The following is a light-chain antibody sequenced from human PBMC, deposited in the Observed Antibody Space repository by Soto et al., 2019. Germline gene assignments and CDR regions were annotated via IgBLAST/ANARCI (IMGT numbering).Light chain of an antibody. Sequence: EIVLTQSPATLSVSPGARATLSCRASQSVSSNLVWYQQKPGQPPRLLIYAASTRATGIAARCSGSGSGTEFTLTTSSRQSDDVAVDCCQQYDNRPPTFGPGTKVDIK. CDR2: AAS. CDR1: QSVSSN. CDR3: QQYDNRPPT. J-gene: IGKJ3*01. V-gene: IGKV3-15*01.